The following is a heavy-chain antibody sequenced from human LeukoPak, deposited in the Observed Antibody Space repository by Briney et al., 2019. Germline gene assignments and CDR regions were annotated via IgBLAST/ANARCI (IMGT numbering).Heavy chain of an antibody. J-gene: IGHJ4*02. CDR1: GYTFTSYG. D-gene: IGHD1-26*01. Sequence: ASVKVSCKASGYTFTSYGISWVRQAPGQGLEWMGRINPNSGGTNYAQKFQGRVTMTRDTSISTAYMELSRLRSDDTAVYYCAIRGAGGSFGGYYFDYWGQGTLVTVSS. CDR3: AIRGAGGSFGGYYFDY. V-gene: IGHV1-2*06. CDR2: INPNSGGT.